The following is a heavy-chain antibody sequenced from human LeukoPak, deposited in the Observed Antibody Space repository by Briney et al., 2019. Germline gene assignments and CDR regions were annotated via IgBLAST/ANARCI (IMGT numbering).Heavy chain of an antibody. Sequence: ASVTLSFKASGYTFTNYDIMWVRQATGQGPEWMGWMNSNSGNTGYAQKFQGRVTMTRDTSINTAYMELHSLTSEDTAVYYCASGRGRTVVRGYSDYWGQGTLVTVSS. J-gene: IGHJ4*02. CDR2: MNSNSGNT. CDR3: ASGRGRTVVRGYSDY. V-gene: IGHV1-8*01. CDR1: GYTFTNYD. D-gene: IGHD3-10*01.